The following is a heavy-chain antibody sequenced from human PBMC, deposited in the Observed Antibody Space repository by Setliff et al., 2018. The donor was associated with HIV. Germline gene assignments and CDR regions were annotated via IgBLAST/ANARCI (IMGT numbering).Heavy chain of an antibody. D-gene: IGHD3-22*01. CDR1: GFTFSSSW. CDR3: ARPNYYDSSGSFDY. CDR2: MNRDGREK. J-gene: IGHJ4*02. V-gene: IGHV3-7*02. Sequence: PGGSLRLSCAASGFTFSSSWMTWVRQAPGRGLEYVAGMNRDGREKLYADSVKGRFSISRDNAKKSLYLQMNSLRAEDTAVYYCARPNYYDSSGSFDYWGQGTLVTVSS.